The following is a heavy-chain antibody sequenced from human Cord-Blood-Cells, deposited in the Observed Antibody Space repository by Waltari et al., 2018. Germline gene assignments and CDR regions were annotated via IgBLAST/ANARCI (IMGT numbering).Heavy chain of an antibody. D-gene: IGHD6-6*01. Sequence: QLQLQESGPGLVKPSETLSLTCTVSGGSISSSSYYWAWIRQPPGKGLEWIGSIYYSGSTYYNPSLKSRVTISVDTSKNQFSLKLSSVTAADTAVYYCARRGAARPFDYWGQGTLVTVSS. CDR1: GGSISSSSYY. J-gene: IGHJ4*02. CDR3: ARRGAARPFDY. CDR2: IYYSGST. V-gene: IGHV4-39*01.